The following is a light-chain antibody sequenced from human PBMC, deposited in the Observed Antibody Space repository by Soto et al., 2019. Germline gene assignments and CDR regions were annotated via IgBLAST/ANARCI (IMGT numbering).Light chain of an antibody. Sequence: EIVLTQSPGTLSLSPGERATLSCWASQTVSNNFLAWYQQKPGQAPRLLIYDAFIRATGVADRFSGSGSGADFTLTISRLEPEDFAVYYCQQYVSSPRFTSGPGTRVDIK. CDR2: DAF. CDR3: QQYVSSPRFT. CDR1: QTVSNNF. V-gene: IGKV3-20*01. J-gene: IGKJ3*01.